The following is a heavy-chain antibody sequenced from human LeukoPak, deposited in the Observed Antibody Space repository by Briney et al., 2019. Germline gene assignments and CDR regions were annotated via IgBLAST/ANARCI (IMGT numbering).Heavy chain of an antibody. V-gene: IGHV4-34*01. CDR2: INHSGST. J-gene: IGHJ4*02. CDR1: GGSFSGYY. CDR3: ARALNILTGYYIIYFDY. Sequence: PSETLSLTCAGYGGSFSGYYWSWIRQPPGKGLEWIGEINHSGSTNYNPSLKSRVTISVDTSKNQFSLKLSSVTAADTAVYYCARALNILTGYYIIYFDYWGQGTLVTVSS. D-gene: IGHD3-9*01.